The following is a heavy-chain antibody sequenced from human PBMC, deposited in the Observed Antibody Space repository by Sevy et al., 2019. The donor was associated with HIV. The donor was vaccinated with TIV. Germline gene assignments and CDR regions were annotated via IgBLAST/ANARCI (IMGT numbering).Heavy chain of an antibody. CDR3: ARHRAAEYGSGSYLGAFDI. CDR1: GGSISSSSYY. Sequence: SETLSLTCTVSGGSISSSSYYWGWIRQPPGKGLEWIRSIYYSGSAYYNPSLKSRVTISVDTSKYQFSLKLSSVTAADTAVYYCARHRAAEYGSGSYLGAFDIWGQGTMVTVSS. D-gene: IGHD3-10*01. J-gene: IGHJ3*02. V-gene: IGHV4-39*01. CDR2: IYYSGSA.